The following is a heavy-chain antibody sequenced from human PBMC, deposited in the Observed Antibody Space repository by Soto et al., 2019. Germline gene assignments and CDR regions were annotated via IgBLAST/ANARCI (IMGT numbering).Heavy chain of an antibody. D-gene: IGHD6-13*01. J-gene: IGHJ4*02. CDR3: VKERVGGIVAAGTLEY. Sequence: QVQLVESGGGVVQPGRSLRLSCAASGFTFSSYGMHWVRQAPGKGLEWMEVISYDGSNKYYADSVKGRFTISRDNSKSTLYLQMSSLGAEDTAVYYCVKERVGGIVAAGTLEYWGQGTLVTVSS. CDR2: ISYDGSNK. V-gene: IGHV3-30*18. CDR1: GFTFSSYG.